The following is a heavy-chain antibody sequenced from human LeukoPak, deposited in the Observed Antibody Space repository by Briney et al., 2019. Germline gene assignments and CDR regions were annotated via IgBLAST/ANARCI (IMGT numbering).Heavy chain of an antibody. D-gene: IGHD3-3*01. CDR2: ISSSSSTI. V-gene: IGHV3-48*01. J-gene: IGHJ6*03. CDR1: GFTFSSYS. CDR3: ARATTVETGIYYDFWSGEAYYYMDV. Sequence: GGSLRLSCTASGFTFSSYSMNWVRQAPGKGLEWVSYISSSSSTIYYADSVKGRFTISRDNAKNSLYLQMNSLRAEDTAVYYCARATTVETGIYYDFWSGEAYYYMDVWGKGTTVTVSS.